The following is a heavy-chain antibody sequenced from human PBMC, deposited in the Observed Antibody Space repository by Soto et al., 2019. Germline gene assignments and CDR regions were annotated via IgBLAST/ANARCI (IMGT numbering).Heavy chain of an antibody. CDR3: TQIYGSGSWGWYFHS. J-gene: IGHJ4*02. D-gene: IGHD1-26*01. CDR2: VFWDDGE. V-gene: IGHV2-5*02. CDR1: GFSLTTTGVG. Sequence: QITLRESGPSLVKPTETLTLTCTFSGFSLTTTGVGVGWIRQPPGKALEWLAVVFWDDGERYSPSLKSRVTIAQYTSKHQVVLTITNLAPVHTATYYCTQIYGSGSWGWYFHSWGQGTLVTVSS.